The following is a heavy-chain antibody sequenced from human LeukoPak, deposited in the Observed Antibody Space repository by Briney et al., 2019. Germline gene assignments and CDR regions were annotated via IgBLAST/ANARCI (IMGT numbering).Heavy chain of an antibody. D-gene: IGHD4-23*01. CDR3: AKDATTVVTFFDY. CDR2: ISASGGST. Sequence: GGSLRLSCAASGFTFSSYAMNWVRQAPGKGLEWASGISASGGSTYYADSVKGRFTISRDNSKNTLYLQMNSLRAEDTAIYYCAKDATTVVTFFDYWGQGTLVTVSS. J-gene: IGHJ4*02. V-gene: IGHV3-23*01. CDR1: GFTFSSYA.